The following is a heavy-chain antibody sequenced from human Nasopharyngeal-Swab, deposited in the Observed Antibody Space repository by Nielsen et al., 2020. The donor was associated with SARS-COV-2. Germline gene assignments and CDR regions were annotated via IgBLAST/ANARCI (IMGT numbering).Heavy chain of an antibody. CDR1: GFTFSSYA. J-gene: IGHJ2*01. D-gene: IGHD3-22*01. CDR2: ISGSGGST. CDR3: AKDYYDSSGYYQHWYFDL. Sequence: GESLKISCAASGFTFSSYAMGWVRQAPGKGLEWVSAISGSGGSTYYADSVKGRFTISRDKSKNTLYLQMNSLRAEDTAVYYCAKDYYDSSGYYQHWYFDLWGRGTLVTVSS. V-gene: IGHV3-23*01.